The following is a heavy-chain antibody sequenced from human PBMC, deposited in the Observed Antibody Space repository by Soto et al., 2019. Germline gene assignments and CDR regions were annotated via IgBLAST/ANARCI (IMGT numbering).Heavy chain of an antibody. Sequence: GGSLRLSCAASGFTFSSYGMHWVRQAPGKGLEWVAVISYDGSNKYYADSVKGRFTISRDNSKNTLYLQMNSLRAEDTAVYYCAKDPEVKLLSRFRYYCYGMDVWGQGTTVTVSS. CDR1: GFTFSSYG. D-gene: IGHD3-22*01. CDR3: AKDPEVKLLSRFRYYCYGMDV. CDR2: ISYDGSNK. V-gene: IGHV3-30*18. J-gene: IGHJ6*02.